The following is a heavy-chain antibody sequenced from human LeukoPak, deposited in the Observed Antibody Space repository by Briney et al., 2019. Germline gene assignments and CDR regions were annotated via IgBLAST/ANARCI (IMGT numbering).Heavy chain of an antibody. CDR2: INGSGGST. CDR1: GFTFSSYA. J-gene: IGHJ5*02. CDR3: AKSVLEWLLNWFDP. D-gene: IGHD3-3*01. Sequence: GGSLRLSCAASGFTFSSYAMSWVRQAPGTGLEWVSAINGSGGSTYYADSVKGRFTISRDNSKNTLYLQMNSLRAEDTAVYYCAKSVLEWLLNWFDPWGQGTLVTVSS. V-gene: IGHV3-23*01.